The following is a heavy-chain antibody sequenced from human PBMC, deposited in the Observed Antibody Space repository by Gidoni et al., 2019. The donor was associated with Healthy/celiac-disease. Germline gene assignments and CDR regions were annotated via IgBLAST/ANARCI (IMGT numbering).Heavy chain of an antibody. CDR2: IWYDGSNK. Sequence: QVQLVESGGGVVQPGRSLRLSCAASGFTFSSYGMHWVRQAPGKGLEWVAVIWYDGSNKYYADSVKGRFTISRDNSKNTLYLQMNSLRAEDTAVYYCARGTSSSYYYFDYWGQGTLVTVSS. J-gene: IGHJ4*02. V-gene: IGHV3-33*01. CDR3: ARGTSSSYYYFDY. CDR1: GFTFSSYG. D-gene: IGHD6-6*01.